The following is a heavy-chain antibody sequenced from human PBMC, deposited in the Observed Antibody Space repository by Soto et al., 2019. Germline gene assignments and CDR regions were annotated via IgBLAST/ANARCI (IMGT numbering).Heavy chain of an antibody. J-gene: IGHJ4*02. D-gene: IGHD2-15*01. Sequence: XETLCLTCTVAGCSISGSSWSWIRQPTGKVLDWVGYIHYSGSTKYNPSLKGRVTMSVDSAKNQFSLQLSSVTAADTAVYFCTKYRRTDAEGYSFDYWGQGALVTVSS. V-gene: IGHV4-59*01. CDR1: GCSISGSS. CDR2: IHYSGST. CDR3: TKYRRTDAEGYSFDY.